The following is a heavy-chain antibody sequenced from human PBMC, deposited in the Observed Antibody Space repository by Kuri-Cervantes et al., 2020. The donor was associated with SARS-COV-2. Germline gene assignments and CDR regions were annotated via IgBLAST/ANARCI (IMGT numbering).Heavy chain of an antibody. CDR3: ANDIVVVSMDV. Sequence: GESLKISCAASGFNFNNFAFHWVRQAPGKGLEWVAVISYDGSNKYYAESVKGRFTISRDNSKNTLYLQMNSLRAEDTAVYYCANDIVVVSMDVWGKGTTVTVSS. J-gene: IGHJ6*04. V-gene: IGHV3-30-3*02. D-gene: IGHD2-2*01. CDR1: GFNFNNFA. CDR2: ISYDGSNK.